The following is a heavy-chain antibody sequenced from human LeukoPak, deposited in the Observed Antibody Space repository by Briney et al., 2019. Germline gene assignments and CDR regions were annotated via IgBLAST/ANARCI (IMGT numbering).Heavy chain of an antibody. J-gene: IGHJ5*02. CDR2: IYYSGST. CDR3: ARTIVVVVAATKWFDP. V-gene: IGHV4-31*03. Sequence: SQTLSLTCTVSGGSISSGGYSWSWIRQHPGKGLEWIGYIYYSGSTYYNPFLKSRVTISVDTSKNQFSLKLSSVTAADTAVYYCARTIVVVVAATKWFDPWGQGTLDTVSS. CDR1: GGSISSGGYS. D-gene: IGHD2-15*01.